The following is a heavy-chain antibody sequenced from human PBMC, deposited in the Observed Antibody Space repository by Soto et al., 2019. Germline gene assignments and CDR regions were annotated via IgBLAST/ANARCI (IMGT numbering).Heavy chain of an antibody. V-gene: IGHV4-59*01. D-gene: IGHD5-12*01. CDR1: GGSISSYY. CDR2: IYYSGST. Sequence: QVQLQESGPGLVKPSETLSLTCTVSGGSISSYYWSWIRQPPGKRLEWIGYIYYSGSTNYNPSLNSRVTSSVDTSKNQFALELMSVTAADTAVYYCARDSVGSGYDWGQGTLVTVSS. CDR3: ARDSVGSGYD. J-gene: IGHJ4*02.